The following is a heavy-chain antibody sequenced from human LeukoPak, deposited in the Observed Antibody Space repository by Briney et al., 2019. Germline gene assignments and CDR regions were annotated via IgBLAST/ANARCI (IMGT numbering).Heavy chain of an antibody. Sequence: SETLSLTCAVYGGSFSGYYWSWIRQPPGKGLEWIGEINHSGSTYYNPSLKSRVTISVDTSKNQFSLKLSSVTAADTAVYYCARAVAARPVYYFDYWGQGTLVTVSS. CDR2: INHSGST. CDR3: ARAVAARPVYYFDY. V-gene: IGHV4-34*01. CDR1: GGSFSGYY. J-gene: IGHJ4*02. D-gene: IGHD6-6*01.